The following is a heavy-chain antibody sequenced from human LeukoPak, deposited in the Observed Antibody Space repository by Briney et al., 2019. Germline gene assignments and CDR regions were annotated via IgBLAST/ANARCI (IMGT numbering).Heavy chain of an antibody. V-gene: IGHV3-21*01. Sequence: GGSLRLSCAASGFTFSSYSMNWIRQAPGKGLEWVSSISGSSSYIYYADSVKGRFTISRANAKNSLYLQMNSLRAEDTAVYYCARGYAYYYYMDVWGKGTTVTVSS. CDR2: ISGSSSYI. D-gene: IGHD5-18*01. CDR3: ARGYAYYYYMDV. J-gene: IGHJ6*03. CDR1: GFTFSSYS.